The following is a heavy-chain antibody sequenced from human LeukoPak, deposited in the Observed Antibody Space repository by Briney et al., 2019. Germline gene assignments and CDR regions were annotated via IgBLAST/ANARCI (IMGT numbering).Heavy chain of an antibody. CDR3: ARSYDSSGYYAFDI. V-gene: IGHV4-39*01. CDR2: IYYSGST. CDR1: GGSISSSSYY. D-gene: IGHD3-22*01. Sequence: SETLSLTCTVSGGSISSSSYYWGWIRQPPGKGLEWIGSIYYSGSTYYNPSLKSRVTISVDTSKNQFSLKLSSVTAADTAVYYCARSYDSSGYYAFDIWGQGTMVTVSS. J-gene: IGHJ3*02.